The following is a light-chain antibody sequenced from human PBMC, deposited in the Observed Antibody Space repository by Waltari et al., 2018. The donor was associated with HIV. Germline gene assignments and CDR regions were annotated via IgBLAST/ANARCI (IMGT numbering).Light chain of an antibody. Sequence: SVLPQPPSASGTPGQRVIISCSGTTSNLGNNYVCWYQHLPGTAPKLLIHRNNQRPSGVPDRFSGSTSGTSASLAISGLRSEDEADYYCVAWDDSARGVVFGGGTKVAVL. V-gene: IGLV1-47*01. CDR2: RNN. J-gene: IGLJ2*01. CDR1: TSNLGNNY. CDR3: VAWDDSARGVV.